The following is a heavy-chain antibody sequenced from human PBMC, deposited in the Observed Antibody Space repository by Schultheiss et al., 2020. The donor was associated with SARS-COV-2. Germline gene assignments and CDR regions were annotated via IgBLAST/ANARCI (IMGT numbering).Heavy chain of an antibody. CDR2: ISAYNGNT. V-gene: IGHV1-18*04. Sequence: ASVKVSCKASGYTFTGYYMHWVRQAPGQGLEWMGWISAYNGNTNYAQKLQGRVTMTTDTSTSTAYMELRSLRSDDTAVYYCARDRRIVVVTGPLFDYWGQGTLVTVSP. J-gene: IGHJ4*02. D-gene: IGHD2-21*02. CDR1: GYTFTGYY. CDR3: ARDRRIVVVTGPLFDY.